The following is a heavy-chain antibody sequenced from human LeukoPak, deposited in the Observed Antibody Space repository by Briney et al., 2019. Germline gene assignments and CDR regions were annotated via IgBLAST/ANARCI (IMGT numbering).Heavy chain of an antibody. CDR3: ARGGYYYSINFDY. V-gene: IGHV4-59*01. D-gene: IGHD3-10*01. J-gene: IGHJ4*02. CDR2: IYYSGST. CDR1: GGSISSYY. Sequence: PSETLSLTCTVSGGSISSYYWGWIRQPPGKGLEWIGYIYYSGSTNYNPSLKSRVTISVDTSKNQFSLKLSSVTAADTAVYYCARGGYYYSINFDYWGQGTLVTVSS.